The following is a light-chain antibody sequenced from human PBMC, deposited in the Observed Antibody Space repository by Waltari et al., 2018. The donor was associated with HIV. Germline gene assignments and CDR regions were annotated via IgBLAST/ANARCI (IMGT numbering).Light chain of an antibody. Sequence: IVLTQSPGTLSLSPGERAPLSCRASQRVSSSYLAWYQQKPGQAPRLLIYGASSRATGIPDRFSGSGSGTDFTLTISRLEPEDFAVYYCQQYGSSRAVTFGGGTKVDIK. CDR3: QQYGSSRAVT. CDR1: QRVSSSY. CDR2: GAS. J-gene: IGKJ4*01. V-gene: IGKV3-20*01.